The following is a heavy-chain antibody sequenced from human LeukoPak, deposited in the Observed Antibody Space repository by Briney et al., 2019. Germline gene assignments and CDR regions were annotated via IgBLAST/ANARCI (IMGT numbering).Heavy chain of an antibody. CDR2: ISYDGSNK. CDR1: GFTFSSYA. D-gene: IGHD4-23*01. J-gene: IGHJ4*02. V-gene: IGHV3-30-3*01. CDR3: AREEVVTNPGGFDY. Sequence: GGSLRLSCAASGFTFSSYAMHRVRQAPGMGLEGVAVISYDGSNKYYADSVKGRFTISRDNSKNTLYLQMNSLRAEDTAVYYCAREEVVTNPGGFDYWGQGTLVTVSS.